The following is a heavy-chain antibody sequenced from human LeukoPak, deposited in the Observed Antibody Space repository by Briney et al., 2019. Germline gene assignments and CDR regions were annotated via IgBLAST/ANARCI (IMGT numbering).Heavy chain of an antibody. V-gene: IGHV3-23*01. CDR3: ARASYWGSYRTFDY. Sequence: GGSLRLSCAASGFTFSSYAMSWVRQAPGKGLEWVSGISGSGGSTYYADSVKGRFTISRDNAKNSLYLQMNSLRAEDTAVYYCARASYWGSYRTFDYWGQGTLVTVSS. D-gene: IGHD3-16*02. CDR1: GFTFSSYA. CDR2: ISGSGGST. J-gene: IGHJ4*02.